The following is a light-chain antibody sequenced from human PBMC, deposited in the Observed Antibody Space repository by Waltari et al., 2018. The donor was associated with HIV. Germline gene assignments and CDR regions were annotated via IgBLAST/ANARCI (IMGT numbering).Light chain of an antibody. CDR1: KLGDKY. V-gene: IGLV3-1*01. Sequence: SYELTQPASVSVSPGQTASITCSGDKLGDKYVSWYQQKPGQAPVLVIYQDKKRPSGLPERFSCSNSGNTATLTIGGTQALDEADYYCQAWDSSTVVFGGGTKVTVL. CDR3: QAWDSSTVV. J-gene: IGLJ2*01. CDR2: QDK.